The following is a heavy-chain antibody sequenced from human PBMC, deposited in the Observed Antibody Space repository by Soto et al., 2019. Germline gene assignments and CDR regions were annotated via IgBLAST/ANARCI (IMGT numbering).Heavy chain of an antibody. CDR1: GFTFSSYG. D-gene: IGHD1-26*01. Sequence: QVQLVESGGGVVQPGRSLRLSCAASGFTFSSYGMHWVRQAPGKGLEWVAVIWYDGSNKYYADSVKGRFPISRDNSKNTLYLQMNSLRAEDTAVYYCARGGEGATHFDYWGQGTLVTVSS. J-gene: IGHJ4*02. CDR2: IWYDGSNK. CDR3: ARGGEGATHFDY. V-gene: IGHV3-33*01.